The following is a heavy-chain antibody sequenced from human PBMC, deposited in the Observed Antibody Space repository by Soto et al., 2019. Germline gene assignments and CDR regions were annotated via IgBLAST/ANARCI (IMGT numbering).Heavy chain of an antibody. D-gene: IGHD2-15*01. CDR1: GFTFSDYY. V-gene: IGHV3-11*01. CDR2: ISSSGSTI. Sequence: GGSLRLSCAASGFTFSDYYMSWIRQAPGKGLEWVSYISSSGSTIYYADSVKGRFTTSRDNAKNSLYLQMNSLRAEDTAVYYCARDLQAYCSGGSCYGLYYYYYMDVWGKGTTVTVSS. J-gene: IGHJ6*03. CDR3: ARDLQAYCSGGSCYGLYYYYYMDV.